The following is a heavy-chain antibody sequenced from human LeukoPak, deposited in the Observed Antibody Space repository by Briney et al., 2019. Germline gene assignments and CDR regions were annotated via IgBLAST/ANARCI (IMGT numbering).Heavy chain of an antibody. CDR1: GDSVSGISFY. J-gene: IGHJ4*02. CDR3: ARYYDSSGYWSTPHFDY. V-gene: IGHV4-61*01. Sequence: PSETLSLTCTVSGDSVSGISFYWSWIRQPPGKGLQYIGYIQYSGSNNYNPSLKSRVTISVDTSKNQFSLKLSSVTAADTAVYYCARYYDSSGYWSTPHFDYWGQGTLVTVSS. D-gene: IGHD3-22*01. CDR2: IQYSGSN.